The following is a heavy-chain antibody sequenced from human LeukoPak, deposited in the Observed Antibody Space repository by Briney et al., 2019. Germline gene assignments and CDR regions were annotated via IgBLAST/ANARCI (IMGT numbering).Heavy chain of an antibody. J-gene: IGHJ2*01. D-gene: IGHD1-1*01. Sequence: PGGSLGLSCAASGFTFSTYAMTWVRQAPGKGLEWVSGISGSGDTTYYADSVKGRFTISRDNSKNTLYLQMSSLRAEDTAVYYCAKDASNCFWYFDLWGRGTLVTVSS. CDR3: AKDASNCFWYFDL. CDR1: GFTFSTYA. CDR2: ISGSGDTT. V-gene: IGHV3-23*01.